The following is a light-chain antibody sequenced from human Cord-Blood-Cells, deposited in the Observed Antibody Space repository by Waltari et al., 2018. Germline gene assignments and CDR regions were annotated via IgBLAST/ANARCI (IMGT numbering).Light chain of an antibody. J-gene: IGKJ4*01. Sequence: EIVLTQSPATLSLSPGARATLYCRASQSVSSYLAWYQQKPGQAPRLLIYDASNRTTVMPARFSGSGTETDFTVTISSLEPEDVAVYYGQQRTSFGGGTKVEIK. CDR1: QSVSSY. V-gene: IGKV3-11*01. CDR2: DAS. CDR3: QQRTS.